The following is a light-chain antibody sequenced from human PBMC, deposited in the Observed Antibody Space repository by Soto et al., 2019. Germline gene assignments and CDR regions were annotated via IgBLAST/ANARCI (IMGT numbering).Light chain of an antibody. CDR3: QSYDSDFVV. V-gene: IGLV6-57*04. Sequence: FMLTQPHSVSESPGKTLSISCTRSSGSIANNYVQWYQQRPGSAPTTVIYENNQRLSGVPDRFSGSTDGSSNSASLTISGLQTEAEADYYCQSYDSDFVVFGGGTKLTVL. CDR2: ENN. CDR1: SGSIANNY. J-gene: IGLJ2*01.